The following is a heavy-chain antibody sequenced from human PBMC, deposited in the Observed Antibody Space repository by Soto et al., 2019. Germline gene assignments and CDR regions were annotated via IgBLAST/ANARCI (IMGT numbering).Heavy chain of an antibody. V-gene: IGHV4-4*02. J-gene: IGHJ4*02. D-gene: IGHD1-7*01. CDR3: ASRDPGTSVDY. Sequence: ETLSLTCAVSGGSFTSNNWWTWVRQPPGQGLEWIGEIYRTGSTNYNPSLKSRVTIPLDKSENQFSLKVTSLTAADTAVYYCASRDPGTSVDYWGQGTLVTVSS. CDR1: GGSFTSNNW. CDR2: IYRTGST.